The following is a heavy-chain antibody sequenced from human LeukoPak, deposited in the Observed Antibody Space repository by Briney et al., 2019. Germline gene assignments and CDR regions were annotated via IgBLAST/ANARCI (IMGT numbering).Heavy chain of an antibody. D-gene: IGHD6-13*01. J-gene: IGHJ4*02. Sequence: SETLSLTCTVSGGSISSGGYYWSWIRQHPGKGLEWIGYIYYSGSTYYNPSLKSRVTISVDTSKNQSSLKLSSVTAADTAVYYCARVHSSSWYGSEYYFDYWGQGTLVTVSS. CDR2: IYYSGST. V-gene: IGHV4-31*03. CDR3: ARVHSSSWYGSEYYFDY. CDR1: GGSISSGGYY.